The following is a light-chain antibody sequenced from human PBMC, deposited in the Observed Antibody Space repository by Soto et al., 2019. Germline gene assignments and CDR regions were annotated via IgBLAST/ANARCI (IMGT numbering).Light chain of an antibody. CDR3: QEYHSPPRT. CDR1: QGISNF. J-gene: IGKJ1*01. Sequence: DIQMTHSPSSLSASVGDRVTITCRAGQGISNFLAWYQQKPGKVPELLIYDASTLQSGVPSRFSGSGSGKDFTLTISSLQPEDVAAYYCQEYHSPPRTFGQGIKVEIX. V-gene: IGKV1-27*01. CDR2: DAS.